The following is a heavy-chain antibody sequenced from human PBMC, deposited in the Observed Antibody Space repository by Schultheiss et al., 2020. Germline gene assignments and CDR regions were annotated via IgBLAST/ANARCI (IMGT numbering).Heavy chain of an antibody. CDR1: GFTFSSYS. D-gene: IGHD5-12*01. CDR3: ARAGYSGYDRPSYPFDY. J-gene: IGHJ4*02. CDR2: ISSSSSTI. Sequence: GGSLRLSCAASGFTFSSYSMNWVRQAPGKGLEWVSYISSSSSTIYYADSVKGRFTISRDNAKNSLYLQMNSLRDEDTAVYYCARAGYSGYDRPSYPFDYWGQGTLVTVSS. V-gene: IGHV3-48*02.